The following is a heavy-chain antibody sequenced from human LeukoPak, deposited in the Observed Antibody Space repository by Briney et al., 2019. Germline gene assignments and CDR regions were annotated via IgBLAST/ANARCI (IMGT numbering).Heavy chain of an antibody. Sequence: GGSLRLSCAASGFTFSSDGMHWVRRAPGKGLEWISAISGSGDSTYYGDSVKGRFTISRDNSKNTLYLQMNSLRAEDTAVYYCAKTRPLDSSSWSHGDYWGQGTLVTVSS. D-gene: IGHD6-13*01. V-gene: IGHV3-23*01. CDR2: ISGSGDST. CDR1: GFTFSSDG. CDR3: AKTRPLDSSSWSHGDY. J-gene: IGHJ4*02.